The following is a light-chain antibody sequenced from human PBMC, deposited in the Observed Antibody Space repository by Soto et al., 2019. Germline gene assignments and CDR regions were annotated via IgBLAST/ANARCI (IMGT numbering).Light chain of an antibody. CDR3: QQSYGTPPT. Sequence: DIQMTQSPSTLSASVGDRVTITCRASQSISTWLAWYQQKPGKAPKLLIYDASSLQSGVPSRFSGHGSGTDFTLTIGGLQPEDFATYFCQQSYGTPPTFGQGTKVDIK. CDR2: DAS. CDR1: QSISTW. V-gene: IGKV1-5*01. J-gene: IGKJ1*01.